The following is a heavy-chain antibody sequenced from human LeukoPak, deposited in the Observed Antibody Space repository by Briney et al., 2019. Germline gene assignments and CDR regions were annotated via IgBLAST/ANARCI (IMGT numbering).Heavy chain of an antibody. V-gene: IGHV4-59*01. CDR2: IYYSGST. D-gene: IGHD3-22*01. CDR3: ARAPGPYYYDSSGYFDY. Sequence: SETLSLTCTVSGGSISSYYWSWIRQPPGKGLEWIGYIYYSGSTNYNPSLKSRVTISVDTSKNQFSLKLSSVTAADTAMYYCARAPGPYYYDSSGYFDYWGQGTLVTVSS. J-gene: IGHJ4*02. CDR1: GGSISSYY.